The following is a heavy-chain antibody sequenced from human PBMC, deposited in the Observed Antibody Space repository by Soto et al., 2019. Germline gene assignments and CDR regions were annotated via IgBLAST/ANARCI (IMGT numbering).Heavy chain of an antibody. J-gene: IGHJ4*02. Sequence: GASVKVSCKASGYSFTIYGLTWVRQAPGQGLEWMGWISTYDGNTYYAQNFQGRVSMARDTSTSTAYMELRSLRSDDTAVYYCARDRGRSCIGGSCPFDYWGQGTLVTVS. CDR3: ARDRGRSCIGGSCPFDY. CDR1: GYSFTIYG. D-gene: IGHD2-15*01. CDR2: ISTYDGNT. V-gene: IGHV1-18*01.